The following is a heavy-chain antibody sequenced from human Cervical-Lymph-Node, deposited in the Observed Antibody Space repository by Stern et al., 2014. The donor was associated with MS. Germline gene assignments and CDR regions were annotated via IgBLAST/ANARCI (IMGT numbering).Heavy chain of an antibody. CDR1: GFTVSSSY. CDR3: ARVGRGYISGYSFDY. J-gene: IGHJ4*02. Sequence: EVQLVESGGGLIQPGGSLRLSCAASGFTVSSSYMSWVRQAQGNGLEWVSAIHNGGATYYADSVKGRFTISRDNSKNTLYFQMSSLRAEDTAVYYCARVGRGYISGYSFDYWAQGTLVTVSS. V-gene: IGHV3-53*01. CDR2: IHNGGAT. D-gene: IGHD5-18*01.